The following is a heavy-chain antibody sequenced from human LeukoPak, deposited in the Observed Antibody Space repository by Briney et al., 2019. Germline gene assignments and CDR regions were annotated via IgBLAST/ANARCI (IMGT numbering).Heavy chain of an antibody. V-gene: IGHV3-9*01. Sequence: GGSLRLSCAASGFTFDDYAMHWVRQAPGKGLEWVSGISWNSGSTGYAGSVKGRFTISRDNSKNTLYLQMNSLRAEDTAVYYCAKDEGIRYYDSSGYYYSFDYWGQGTLVTVSS. J-gene: IGHJ4*02. CDR1: GFTFDDYA. CDR2: ISWNSGST. D-gene: IGHD3-22*01. CDR3: AKDEGIRYYDSSGYYYSFDY.